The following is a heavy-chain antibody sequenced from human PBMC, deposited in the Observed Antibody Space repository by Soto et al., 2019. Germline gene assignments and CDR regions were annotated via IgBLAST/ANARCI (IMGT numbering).Heavy chain of an antibody. CDR1: GGSISSYY. D-gene: IGHD3-16*02. CDR2: IYYSGST. V-gene: IGHV4-59*01. Sequence: SETLSLTCTVSGGSISSYYWSWIRQPPGKGLEWIGYIYYSGSTNYNPSLKSRVTISVDTSKNQFSLKLSSVTAADTAVYYCARGQDLGELSFDYWGQGTLVTVSS. J-gene: IGHJ4*02. CDR3: ARGQDLGELSFDY.